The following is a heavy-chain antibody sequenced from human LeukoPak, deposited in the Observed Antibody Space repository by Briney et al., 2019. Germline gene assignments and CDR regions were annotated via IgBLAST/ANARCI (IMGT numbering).Heavy chain of an antibody. Sequence: TGESLKISCKGSGYSFTSYWIGWVRQMPGKGLEWMGIIYPGDSDTRYSPSFQGQVTISADKSISTAYLQWSSLKASDTAMYYCARLGIFGVVIRAYFDYWGQGTLVTVSS. J-gene: IGHJ4*02. CDR3: ARLGIFGVVIRAYFDY. V-gene: IGHV5-51*01. CDR1: GYSFTSYW. D-gene: IGHD3-3*01. CDR2: IYPGDSDT.